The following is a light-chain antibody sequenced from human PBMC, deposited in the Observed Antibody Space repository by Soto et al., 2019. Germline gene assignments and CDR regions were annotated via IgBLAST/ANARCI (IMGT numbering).Light chain of an antibody. V-gene: IGKV1-5*01. Sequence: DIQMTQSPSTLSAYVGDRVTITCRASQSFTKWLAWYQQKPGKAPNLLIYHASNLESGVPSRFSGSESGTEFTLTISSLRPDDCATYYCQKYSTSPYTFGQGTKLEI. J-gene: IGKJ2*01. CDR3: QKYSTSPYT. CDR1: QSFTKW. CDR2: HAS.